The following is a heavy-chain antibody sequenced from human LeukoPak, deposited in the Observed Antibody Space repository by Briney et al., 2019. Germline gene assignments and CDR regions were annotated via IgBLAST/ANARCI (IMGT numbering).Heavy chain of an antibody. D-gene: IGHD2-2*01. Sequence: SETLSLTCTVSGGSISSSSYYWGWIRQPPGKGLEWIGSIYYSGSTYYNPSLKSRVTISVDTPKNQFSLKLSSVTAADTAVYYCARRGKRGYCSSTSCRDQYFQHWGQGTLVTVSS. J-gene: IGHJ1*01. CDR3: ARRGKRGYCSSTSCRDQYFQH. CDR1: GGSISSSSYY. CDR2: IYYSGST. V-gene: IGHV4-39*07.